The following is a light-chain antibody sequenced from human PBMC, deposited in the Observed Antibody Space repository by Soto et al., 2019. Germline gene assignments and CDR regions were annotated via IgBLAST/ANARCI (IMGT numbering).Light chain of an antibody. Sequence: EIVLTQSPGTLSFSPGERATLSCRASQSVSYSYLAWYRQKPGQAPRLLIYGASSRATGTPDRFSGSGSGTDFTLTISRLEPEDFAVYYCQQYGSSPFTLGQGTRLEIK. CDR3: QQYGSSPFT. V-gene: IGKV3-20*01. CDR1: QSVSYSY. CDR2: GAS. J-gene: IGKJ5*01.